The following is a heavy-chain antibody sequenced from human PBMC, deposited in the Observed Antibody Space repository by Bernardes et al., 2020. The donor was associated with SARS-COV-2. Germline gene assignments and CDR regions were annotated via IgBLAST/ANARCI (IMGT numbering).Heavy chain of an antibody. CDR2: IYYSGST. CDR3: ARGVWFGELLSSCMDV. CDR1: GGSISSSSYY. D-gene: IGHD3-10*01. J-gene: IGHJ6*02. Sequence: SETLSLTCTVSGGSISSSSYYWGWIRQPPGKGLEWIGSIYYSGSTYYNPSLKSRVTISVDTSKNQFSLKLSSVTAADTAVYYCARGVWFGELLSSCMDVWGQGTTVTVSS. V-gene: IGHV4-39*01.